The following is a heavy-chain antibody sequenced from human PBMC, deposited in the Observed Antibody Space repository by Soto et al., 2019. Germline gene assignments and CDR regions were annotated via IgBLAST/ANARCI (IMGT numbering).Heavy chain of an antibody. V-gene: IGHV2-5*02. J-gene: IGHJ3*02. CDR3: AHSRPDYGDYDAFDI. Sequence: QITLKESGPTLVKPTQTLTLTCTFSGFSLSTSGVGVGWIRQPPGKALEWLALIYWDDDKRYSPSLKSRLTIXXDXSXXQVVLTMTNMDPVDTATYYCAHSRPDYGDYDAFDIWGQGTMVTVSS. CDR2: IYWDDDK. D-gene: IGHD4-17*01. CDR1: GFSLSTSGVG.